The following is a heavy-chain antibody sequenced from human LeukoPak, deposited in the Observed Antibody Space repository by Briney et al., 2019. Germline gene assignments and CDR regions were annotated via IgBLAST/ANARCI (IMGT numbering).Heavy chain of an antibody. Sequence: GGSLRLSCAASGFIFSDSYMSWVRQAPGKGLEWVATIKTDGSEKFHVDSVSGRFTISRDNTKDSLFLQMNSLRVDGTAVYYCVRGGTYWTVSWGQGTLVTVSS. J-gene: IGHJ5*01. CDR1: GFIFSDSY. CDR2: IKTDGSEK. V-gene: IGHV3-7*01. CDR3: VRGGTYWTVS.